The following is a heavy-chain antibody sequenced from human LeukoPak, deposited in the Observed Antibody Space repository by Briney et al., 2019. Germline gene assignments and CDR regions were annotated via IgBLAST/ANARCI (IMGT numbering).Heavy chain of an antibody. Sequence: GASVKVSCKATSHISWVRQAPGQGLEWMGWIGSYEGDTYYAQEFQGRVTVTTDTSTNTAYMELRSLRAGDTAVYYCARDFWNFYDSSGYYRDFDSWGQGTLVTVSS. D-gene: IGHD3-22*01. J-gene: IGHJ5*01. CDR3: ARDFWNFYDSSGYYRDFDS. V-gene: IGHV1-18*01. CDR1: TSH. CDR2: IGSYEGDT.